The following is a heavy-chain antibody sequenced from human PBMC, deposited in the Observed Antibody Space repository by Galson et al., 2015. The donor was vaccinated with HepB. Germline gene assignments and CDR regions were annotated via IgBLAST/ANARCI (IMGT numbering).Heavy chain of an antibody. CDR1: GFTFSSYW. D-gene: IGHD3-3*01. CDR2: IKQDGSEK. V-gene: IGHV3-7*01. Sequence: SLRLSCAASGFTFSSYWMSWVRQAPGKGLEWVANIKQDGSEKYYVDSVKGRFTISRDNAKNSLYLQMNSLRAEDTAVYYCARGPPFLHPRYDFWSGYSAPYYYYMDVWGKGTTVTVSS. CDR3: ARGPPFLHPRYDFWSGYSAPYYYYMDV. J-gene: IGHJ6*03.